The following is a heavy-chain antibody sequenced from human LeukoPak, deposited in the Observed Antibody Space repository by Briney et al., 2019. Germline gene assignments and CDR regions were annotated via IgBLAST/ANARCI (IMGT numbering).Heavy chain of an antibody. CDR2: ISPYNGNT. Sequence: ASVKVSCKASGYTFTTYGISWVRQAPGQGLEWMGWISPYNGNTNYAQKLQGRVTMTTDTSTSTAYMELRSLRSDDTAVYYCARDAPEEDYGDYLLVYWGQGTLVTVSS. D-gene: IGHD4-17*01. V-gene: IGHV1-18*04. CDR3: ARDAPEEDYGDYLLVY. CDR1: GYTFTTYG. J-gene: IGHJ4*02.